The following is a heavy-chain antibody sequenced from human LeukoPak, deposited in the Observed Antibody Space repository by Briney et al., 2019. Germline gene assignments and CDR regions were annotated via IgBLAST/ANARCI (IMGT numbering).Heavy chain of an antibody. CDR1: GGSITGGGYS. Sequence: SETLSLTCTVSGGSITGGGYSWSWIRQAPGKGLEWIGYFYHGGSTSYNPSLRSRVTISVDRSKNQFSLKLTSVTAADTAVYYCARDRGFGELLSFPWFDPWGQGTLVTVSS. V-gene: IGHV4-30-2*01. J-gene: IGHJ5*02. D-gene: IGHD3-10*01. CDR3: ARDRGFGELLSFPWFDP. CDR2: FYHGGST.